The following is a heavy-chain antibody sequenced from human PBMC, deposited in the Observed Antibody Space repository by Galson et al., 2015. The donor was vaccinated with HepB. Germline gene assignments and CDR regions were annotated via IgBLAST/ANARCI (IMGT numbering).Heavy chain of an antibody. J-gene: IGHJ5*02. V-gene: IGHV4-59*01. Sequence: ETLSLTCTVSGGSISSYYWSWIRQPPGKGLEWIGYIYYSGSTNYNPSLKSRVTISVDTSKNQFSLKLSSVTAADTAVYYCARDASGYDRFDPWGQGTLVTVSS. CDR1: GGSISSYY. D-gene: IGHD5-12*01. CDR3: ARDASGYDRFDP. CDR2: IYYSGST.